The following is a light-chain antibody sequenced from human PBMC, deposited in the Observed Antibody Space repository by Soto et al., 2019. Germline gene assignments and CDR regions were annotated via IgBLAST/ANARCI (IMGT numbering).Light chain of an antibody. V-gene: IGLV1-44*01. CDR3: AAWDDSLSGVV. CDR1: SSNIGKNT. CDR2: SNG. J-gene: IGLJ2*01. Sequence: QSVLTQPPSASGTPGQRVTISCSGSSSNIGKNTVNWYQQLPGTAPKLLIHSNGQRPSGVPDRFSGSKSGNSASLAISGLQSEDEADYSCAAWDDSLSGVVFGGGTKLTVL.